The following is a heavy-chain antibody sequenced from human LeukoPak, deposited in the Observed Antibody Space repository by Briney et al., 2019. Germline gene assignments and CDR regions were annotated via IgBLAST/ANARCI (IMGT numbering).Heavy chain of an antibody. CDR2: FYVGGAT. D-gene: IGHD3-10*01. V-gene: IGHV3-53*01. Sequence: GGSLRLSCAVSGFSVTNNYMSWVRQAPGKGLEWVSVFYVGGATYYADSVRGRFTISRDNAENSLFLQMNSLTDDDTAVYYCVRANSFMVRRLITYFDSWGQGTLVTVS. CDR3: VRANSFMVRRLITYFDS. CDR1: GFSVTNNY. J-gene: IGHJ4*02.